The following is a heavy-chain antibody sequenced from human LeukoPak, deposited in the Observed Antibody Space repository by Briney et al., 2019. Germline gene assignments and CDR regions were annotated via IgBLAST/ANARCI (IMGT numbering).Heavy chain of an antibody. D-gene: IGHD6-19*01. CDR3: ARAGYSIGWYNFFDP. V-gene: IGHV4-39*07. J-gene: IGHJ5*02. CDR1: GGSISSSSYY. Sequence: SETLSLTCTVSGGSISSSSYYWGWIRQPPGKGLEWIGSIYHSGSTNYNPSLKSRVTISVDKSKNQFSLKLNSVTAADTAVYYCARAGYSIGWYNFFDPWGQGTLVTVSS. CDR2: IYHSGST.